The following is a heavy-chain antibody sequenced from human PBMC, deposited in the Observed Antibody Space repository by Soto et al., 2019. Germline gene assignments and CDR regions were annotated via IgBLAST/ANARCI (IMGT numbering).Heavy chain of an antibody. CDR1: GASLDGFH. J-gene: IGHJ3*02. D-gene: IGHD3-16*01. CDR3: ARSPLGYDYVRQTWREVGDSFDI. CDR2: LIHGGST. V-gene: IGHV4-34*12. Sequence: SETLSLTCAIYGASLDGFHWTWLRQAPGKGLEWIGELIHGGSTNYNPSLKSRVSFSLDTSKNQFSLHLMSVTAADTAVYYCARSPLGYDYVRQTWREVGDSFDIWGRGTVVTVSS.